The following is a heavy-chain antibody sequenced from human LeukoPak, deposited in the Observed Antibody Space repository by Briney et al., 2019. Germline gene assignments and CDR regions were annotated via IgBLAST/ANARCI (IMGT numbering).Heavy chain of an antibody. V-gene: IGHV4-59*01. Sequence: SETLSLTCTVSGDSISNSYWSWSWVRQPPGKGLECLGYIYYTGSAKKNPSIKSGVAISLDTSNNQISLRLNSVTAADTPVYFCARTRRGYTYGFPSRELLKACDIWGQGPVVTVSS. CDR3: ARTRRGYTYGFPSRELLKACDI. D-gene: IGHD5-18*01. CDR2: IYYTGSA. J-gene: IGHJ3*02. CDR1: GDSISNSY.